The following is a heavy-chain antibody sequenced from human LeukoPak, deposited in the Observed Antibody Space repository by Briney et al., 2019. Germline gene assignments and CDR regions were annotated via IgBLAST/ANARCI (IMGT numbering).Heavy chain of an antibody. CDR2: INPNSGGT. CDR3: ARDGLYYYGSGSFYNWFDP. Sequence: ASVKVSCKASGYTFTGYCMHWVRQAPGQGLEWMGWINPNSGGTNYAQKFQGRVTMTRDTSISTAYMELSRLRSDDTAVYYCARDGLYYYGSGSFYNWFDPWGQGTLVTVSS. CDR1: GYTFTGYC. J-gene: IGHJ5*02. D-gene: IGHD3-10*01. V-gene: IGHV1-2*02.